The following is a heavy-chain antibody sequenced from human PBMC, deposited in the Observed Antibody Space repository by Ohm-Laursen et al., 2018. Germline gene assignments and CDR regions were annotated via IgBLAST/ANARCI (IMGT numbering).Heavy chain of an antibody. CDR2: INPNSGGT. D-gene: IGHD3-22*01. CDR3: ARHYDASGHDY. J-gene: IGHJ4*02. CDR1: GYTFTGYY. V-gene: IGHV1-2*02. Sequence: SVKVSCKASGYTFTGYYMHWVRQAPRHGLEWMGWINPNSGGTNYAQKFQGRVTMTGDTSITTAYMELTRLTSDDTAVYYCARHYDASGHDYWGQGTLVTVSS.